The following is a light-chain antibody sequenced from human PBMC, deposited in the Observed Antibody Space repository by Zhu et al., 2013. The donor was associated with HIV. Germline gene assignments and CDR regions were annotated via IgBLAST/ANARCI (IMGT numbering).Light chain of an antibody. CDR2: WAS. CDR1: QSVLYSSNNKNY. Sequence: DIVMTQSPDSLAVSLGERATINCKSSQSVLYSSNNKNYLAWYQQKPGQPPKLLIYWASTRESGVPDRFSGSGSGTDFTLTISSLQAEDVAVYYCQQRTSWPPFTFGPGTKVHIK. V-gene: IGKV4-1*01. CDR3: QQRTSWPPFT. J-gene: IGKJ3*01.